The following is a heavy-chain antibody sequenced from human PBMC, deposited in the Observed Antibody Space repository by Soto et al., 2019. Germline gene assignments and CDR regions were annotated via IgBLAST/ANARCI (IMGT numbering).Heavy chain of an antibody. D-gene: IGHD3-22*01. J-gene: IGHJ3*01. V-gene: IGHV4-31*03. CDR2: IFHTGTT. CDR3: ARGLGYDSNGRFLAAFDV. Sequence: QVQLQESGPGLAKPSQTLSLTCTVSGASLSSGGYYWTWIRQVPGKALEWIGYIFHTGTTFYNPSLKSRVVMSIEKSDNQFSLNLRSVTAADMAVYYCARGLGYDSNGRFLAAFDVWGQGTMVTVSS. CDR1: GASLSSGGYY.